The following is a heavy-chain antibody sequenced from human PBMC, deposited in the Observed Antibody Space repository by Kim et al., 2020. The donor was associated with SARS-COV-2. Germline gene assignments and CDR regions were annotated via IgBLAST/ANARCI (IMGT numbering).Heavy chain of an antibody. CDR2: ISTTSSYT. CDR1: GFTFSDHY. Sequence: GGSLRLSCEASGFTFSDHYMSWIRQAPGKGLEWVSYISTTSSYTDYADSVKGRFSISRDNAKNSLYPQMNSLRAEDTAVYYCTRGHYGLDVWGQGSTVTVSS. V-gene: IGHV3-11*06. CDR3: TRGHYGLDV. J-gene: IGHJ6*02.